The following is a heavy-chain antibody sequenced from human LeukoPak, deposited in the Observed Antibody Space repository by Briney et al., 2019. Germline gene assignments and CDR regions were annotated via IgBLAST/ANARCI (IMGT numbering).Heavy chain of an antibody. CDR2: ISAYNGNT. CDR1: GYTFTSYG. D-gene: IGHD5-24*01. J-gene: IGHJ6*03. CDR3: ARVEMATITPSYYYYYMDV. V-gene: IGHV1-18*01. Sequence: ASVKVSCKASGYTFTSYGISWVRQAPGQGLEWMGWISAYNGNTNYAQKLQGRVTMTTDTSTSTAYMELRSLRSDDTAVYYCARVEMATITPSYYYYYMDVWGKGTTVTVSS.